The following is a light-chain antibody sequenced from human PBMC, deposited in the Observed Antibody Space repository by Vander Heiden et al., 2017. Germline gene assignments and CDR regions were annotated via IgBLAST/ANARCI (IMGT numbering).Light chain of an antibody. CDR1: QSVLYSSNNKNY. Sequence: DLVLTPSPASLAVSLGERAPIHCTSSQSVLYSSNNKNYLAWYQQKPGQPPKLLIYWASTRESGVPDRFSGSGSGTDFTLTISSLQAEDVAVYYCQQYYSTPWTFGQGTKVEIK. V-gene: IGKV4-1*01. J-gene: IGKJ1*01. CDR3: QQYYSTPWT. CDR2: WAS.